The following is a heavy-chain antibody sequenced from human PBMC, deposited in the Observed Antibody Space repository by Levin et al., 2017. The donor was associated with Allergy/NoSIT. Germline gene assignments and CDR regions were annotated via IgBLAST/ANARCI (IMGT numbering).Heavy chain of an antibody. V-gene: IGHV3-7*01. CDR2: IKQDGSET. CDR3: AREEGWGYHYGMDV. Sequence: SCAASGFTFTSFWMTWVRQAPGKGREWVANIKQDGSETYYVDSVKGRFTISRDNAKNSVYLQMNSLRVDDTAVYYCAREEGWGYHYGMDVWGQGTTVTVSS. CDR1: GFTFTSFW. D-gene: IGHD3-16*02. J-gene: IGHJ6*02.